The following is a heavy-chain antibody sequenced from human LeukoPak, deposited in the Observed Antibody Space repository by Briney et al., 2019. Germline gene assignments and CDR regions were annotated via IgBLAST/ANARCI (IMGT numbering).Heavy chain of an antibody. D-gene: IGHD2-21*02. CDR3: ASSTYCGGDCYPFPFDY. Sequence: PSETLSLTCAVSGGSISSGSYSWSWIRQPPGKGLEWIGYIYPRGSTYYNPSLKSRVILSLDKSANQFSLNLSSVTAADTAVYYCASSTYCGGDCYPFPFDYWGQGTLVTVSS. CDR2: IYPRGST. CDR1: GGSISSGSYS. V-gene: IGHV4-30-2*01. J-gene: IGHJ4*02.